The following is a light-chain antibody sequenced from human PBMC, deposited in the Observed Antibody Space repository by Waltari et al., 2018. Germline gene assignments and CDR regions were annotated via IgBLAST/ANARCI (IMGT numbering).Light chain of an antibody. J-gene: IGKJ1*01. CDR1: QSISSY. CDR3: QQYNSWPRT. V-gene: IGKV3-15*01. Sequence: EIVMTQSPATLSVSPGERATLSCRARQSISSYLAWYQQKPGQAPRLLIFGASTRATGIPARFSGRGSGTEFTLAISSLQSEDFAVYFCQQYNSWPRTFGQGTKVEIE. CDR2: GAS.